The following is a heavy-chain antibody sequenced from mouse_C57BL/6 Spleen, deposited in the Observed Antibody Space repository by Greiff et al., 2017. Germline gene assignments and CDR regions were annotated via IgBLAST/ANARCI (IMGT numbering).Heavy chain of an antibody. Sequence: QVQLQQPGAELVKPGASVKMSCKASGYTFTSYWITWVKQRPGQGLEWIGDIYPGSGSTNYNEKFKSKATLTVDTSSSTAYMQLSSLTSEDSAVYYCARSTTVVAGVYFDYWGQGTTLTVSS. CDR3: ARSTTVVAGVYFDY. D-gene: IGHD1-1*01. CDR1: GYTFTSYW. CDR2: IYPGSGST. V-gene: IGHV1-55*01. J-gene: IGHJ2*01.